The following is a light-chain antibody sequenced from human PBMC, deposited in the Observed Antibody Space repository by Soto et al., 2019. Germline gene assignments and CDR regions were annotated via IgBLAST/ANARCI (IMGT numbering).Light chain of an antibody. CDR1: SSDVGRYNY. V-gene: IGLV2-14*03. J-gene: IGLJ1*01. CDR2: EVN. Sequence: QSVLAQPASVSGSRGQSITISCTGTSSDVGRYNYVSWFQQHPGKVPKIIIYEVNNWPSGVSDRFSGSKSGNTSSLTISGLQPEDEADYYCSSFTTSSTFVFGTGTKVTVL. CDR3: SSFTTSSTFV.